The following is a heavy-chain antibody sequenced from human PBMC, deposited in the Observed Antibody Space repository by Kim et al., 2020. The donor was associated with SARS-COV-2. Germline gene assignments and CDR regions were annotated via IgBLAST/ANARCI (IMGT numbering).Heavy chain of an antibody. CDR1: GFTFSSYA. V-gene: IGHV3-64*01. D-gene: IGHD1-26*01. CDR3: ARGRRNSGSYLRPSDAFDF. CDR2: ISSNGGST. J-gene: IGHJ3*01. Sequence: GGSLRLSCAASGFTFSSYAMHWVRQAPGKGLEYVSAISSNGGSTYYAHSVKGRFTISRDNSKNTLYLQMGSLRAEDMAVYYCARGRRNSGSYLRPSDAFDFWGQGTMVTDSS.